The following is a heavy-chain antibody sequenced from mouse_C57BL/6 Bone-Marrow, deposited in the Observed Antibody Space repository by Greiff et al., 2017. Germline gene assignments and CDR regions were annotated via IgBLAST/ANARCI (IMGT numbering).Heavy chain of an antibody. Sequence: QVQLQPPGAELVRPGSSVKLSCKASGYTFTSYWMHWVKQRPIQGLEWIGNIDPSDSEPHYNQKFKDKATLTVDKSSSTAYMQLSSLTSEDSAVXCCARSGQPSMDDWGQGTSVTVSS. D-gene: IGHD3-3*01. J-gene: IGHJ4*01. V-gene: IGHV1-52*01. CDR3: ARSGQPSMDD. CDR2: IDPSDSEP. CDR1: GYTFTSYW.